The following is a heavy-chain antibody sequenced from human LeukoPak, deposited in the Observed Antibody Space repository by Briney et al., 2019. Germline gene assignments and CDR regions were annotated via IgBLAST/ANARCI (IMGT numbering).Heavy chain of an antibody. D-gene: IGHD3-22*01. CDR2: INPNSGGT. J-gene: IGHJ4*02. CDR1: GYTFTGYY. Sequence: GASVKVSCKASGYTFTGYYMHWVRQAPGQGLEWMGWINPNSGGTNYAQKFLGRVTMTRDTSISTAYVELSRLRSDDTAVYYCARGGPRYYYDSSGYYGGNDYWGQGTLVTVSS. V-gene: IGHV1-2*02. CDR3: ARGGPRYYYDSSGYYGGNDY.